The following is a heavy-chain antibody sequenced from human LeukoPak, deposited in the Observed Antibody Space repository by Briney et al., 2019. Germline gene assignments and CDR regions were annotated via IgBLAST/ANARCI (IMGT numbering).Heavy chain of an antibody. V-gene: IGHV3-23*01. CDR3: AKGPTHDFDSNGYFDY. CDR1: GFTFSSYA. D-gene: IGHD3-22*01. Sequence: GGSLRLSCAASGFTFSSYAMSWVRQAPGKGLEWVSPISGSGDSTYYADSVKGRFTISRDNSKNTPYLQMNSLRAEDTAVYYCAKGPTHDFDSNGYFDYWGQGTLVTVSS. J-gene: IGHJ4*02. CDR2: ISGSGDST.